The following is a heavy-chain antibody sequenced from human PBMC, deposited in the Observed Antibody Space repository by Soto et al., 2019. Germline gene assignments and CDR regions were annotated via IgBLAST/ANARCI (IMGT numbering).Heavy chain of an antibody. D-gene: IGHD3-22*01. CDR2: FIPIFRTL. J-gene: IGHJ3*01. Sequence: QVQLIQSEAEVKKPGSSVRVSCTASGGIFGSHGFSWVRQAPGQRLEWVGGFIPIFRTLTYTEKFQARVRIAAKESTNTVYLDLSSLTSEDTAVYYCVRDRRIYYSDPHDEFVASDYEVWGQGTMVSVSS. CDR1: GGIFGSHG. CDR3: VRDRRIYYSDPHDEFVASDYEV. V-gene: IGHV1-69*01.